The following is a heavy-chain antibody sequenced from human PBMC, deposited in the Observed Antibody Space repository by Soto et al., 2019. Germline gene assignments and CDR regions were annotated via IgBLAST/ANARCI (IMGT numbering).Heavy chain of an antibody. CDR2: INAGNGNT. V-gene: IGHV1-3*01. Sequence: GASVKVSCKASGYSFTSYAMHWVRQAPGQRLEWMGWINAGNGNTKYSQKFQGRVTITRDTSASTVYLELSSLRSEDTAVYYCARDLVIAARSRGNWFDPWGQGTLVTVSS. D-gene: IGHD6-6*01. J-gene: IGHJ5*02. CDR3: ARDLVIAARSRGNWFDP. CDR1: GYSFTSYA.